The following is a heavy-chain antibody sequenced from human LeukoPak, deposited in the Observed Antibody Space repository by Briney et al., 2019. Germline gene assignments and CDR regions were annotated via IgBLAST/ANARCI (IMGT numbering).Heavy chain of an antibody. V-gene: IGHV3-23*01. CDR3: AKSLPSDYDSSGYSNWFDP. CDR2: ISGSGGST. CDR1: GFTFSSYA. Sequence: GGSLRLSCAASGFTFSSYAMSWVRQAPGKGLEWVSAISGSGGSTYYADSVKGRFTISRDNSKNTLYLQMNSLRAEDTAVYYCAKSLPSDYDSSGYSNWFDPWGQGTLVTVSS. D-gene: IGHD3-22*01. J-gene: IGHJ5*02.